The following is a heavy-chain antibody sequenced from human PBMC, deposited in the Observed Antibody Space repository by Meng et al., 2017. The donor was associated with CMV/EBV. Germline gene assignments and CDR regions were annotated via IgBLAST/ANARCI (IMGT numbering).Heavy chain of an antibody. V-gene: IGHV3-48*03. Sequence: GGSLRLSCAASGFTFSSYEMNWVRQAPGKGLEWVSYISSSGSTIYYADSVKGRFTISRDNAKNPLYLQMNSLRAEDTAVYYCARAYGDYYYYYGMDVWGQGTTVTVS. CDR2: ISSSGSTI. CDR3: ARAYGDYYYYYGMDV. CDR1: GFTFSSYE. J-gene: IGHJ6*02. D-gene: IGHD3-10*01.